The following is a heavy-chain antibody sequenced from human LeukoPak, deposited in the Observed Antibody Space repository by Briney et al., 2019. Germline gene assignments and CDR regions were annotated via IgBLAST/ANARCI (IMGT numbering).Heavy chain of an antibody. J-gene: IGHJ4*02. Sequence: PSETLSLTCTVSGGSISSSSYYWGWIRQPPGKGLEWIGSIYYSGSTYYNPSLKSRVTISVDTSKNQFSLKLSSVTAADTAVYYCAREAPSDYGGNDDYWGQGTLVTVSS. V-gene: IGHV4-39*07. CDR1: GGSISSSSYY. CDR2: IYYSGST. D-gene: IGHD4-23*01. CDR3: AREAPSDYGGNDDY.